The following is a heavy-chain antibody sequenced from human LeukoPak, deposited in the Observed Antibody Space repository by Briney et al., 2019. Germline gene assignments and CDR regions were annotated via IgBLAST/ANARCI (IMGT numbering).Heavy chain of an antibody. CDR1: GYTFTSYG. Sequence: GASVKVSCKASGYTFTSYGISWVRQAPGQGLEWMGWISAYNGNTNYAQKLQGRVTMTTDTSTSTAYMELRSLRSDDTAVYYCARGIYDSSGYYPYYYDYYMDVWGKGTTVTVSS. CDR2: ISAYNGNT. D-gene: IGHD3-22*01. CDR3: ARGIYDSSGYYPYYYDYYMDV. J-gene: IGHJ6*03. V-gene: IGHV1-18*01.